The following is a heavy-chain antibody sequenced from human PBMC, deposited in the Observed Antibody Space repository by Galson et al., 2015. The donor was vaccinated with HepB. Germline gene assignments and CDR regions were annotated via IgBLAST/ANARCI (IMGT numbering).Heavy chain of an antibody. CDR3: TTASRAMIAATGPSLYYAMDV. D-gene: IGHD6-13*01. Sequence: SLRLSCAASGFTFTHAWMSWVRQAPGKGLEWVGRIKSKTDGGTTDNAAAVKGRFSVSRDDSKNMLYLRMSSLKTEDTAVYYCTTASRAMIAATGPSLYYAMDVWGQGTTVTVSS. J-gene: IGHJ6*02. CDR1: GFTFTHAW. V-gene: IGHV3-15*01. CDR2: IKSKTDGGTT.